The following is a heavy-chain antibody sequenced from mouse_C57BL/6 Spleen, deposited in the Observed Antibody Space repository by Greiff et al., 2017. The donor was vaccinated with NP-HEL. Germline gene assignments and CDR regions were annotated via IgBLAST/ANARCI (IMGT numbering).Heavy chain of an antibody. D-gene: IGHD1-1*01. V-gene: IGHV5-12*01. CDR3: ARPLITTVVATNWDFDV. CDR1: GFTFSDYY. J-gene: IGHJ1*03. CDR2: ISNGGGST. Sequence: DVMLVESGGGLVQPGGSLKLSCAASGFTFSDYYMYWVRQTPEKRLEWVAYISNGGGSTYYPDTVKGRFTISRDNAKNTLYLQMSRLKSEDTAMYYCARPLITTVVATNWDFDVWGTGTTVTVSS.